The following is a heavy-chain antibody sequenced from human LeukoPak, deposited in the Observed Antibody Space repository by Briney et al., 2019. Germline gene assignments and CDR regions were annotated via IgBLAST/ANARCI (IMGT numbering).Heavy chain of an antibody. Sequence: SETLSLTCTVSGGSISSYYWSWIRQPPGKGLEWIGYIYYNGSTNYNPSLKSRVTISVDTSKNQFSLKLSSVTAADTAVYYCASWEYSGSYYWGQGTLVTVSS. CDR3: ASWEYSGSYY. D-gene: IGHD1-26*01. V-gene: IGHV4-59*01. CDR1: GGSISSYY. CDR2: IYYNGST. J-gene: IGHJ4*02.